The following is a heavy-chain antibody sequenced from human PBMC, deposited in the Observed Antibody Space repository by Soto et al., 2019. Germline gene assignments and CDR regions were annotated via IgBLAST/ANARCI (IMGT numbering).Heavy chain of an antibody. V-gene: IGHV3-11*01. CDR1: GFTFSDYY. J-gene: IGHJ6*03. CDR3: ARVPRYCSSTSCYFGSYYYYYYYMDV. Sequence: GGSLRLSCAASGFTFSDYYMSWIRQAPGKGLEWVSYISSSGSTIYYADSVKGRFTISRDNAKNSLYLQMNSLRAEDTAVYYCARVPRYCSSTSCYFGSYYYYYYYMDVWGKGTTVTVSS. D-gene: IGHD2-2*01. CDR2: ISSSGSTI.